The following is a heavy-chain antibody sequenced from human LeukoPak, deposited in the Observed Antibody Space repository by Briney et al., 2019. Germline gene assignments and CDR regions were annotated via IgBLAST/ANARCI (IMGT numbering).Heavy chain of an antibody. Sequence: ASVKVSCKASGYTFTSYYMHWVRQAPAQGLEWMGIINPSGGSTSYAQKFQGRVTMTRDTSTSTVYMELSSLRSEDTAVYYCAREVGNGDYVPPSDDYWGQGTLVTVSS. CDR2: INPSGGST. J-gene: IGHJ4*02. CDR3: AREVGNGDYVPPSDDY. V-gene: IGHV1-46*01. CDR1: GYTFTSYY. D-gene: IGHD4-17*01.